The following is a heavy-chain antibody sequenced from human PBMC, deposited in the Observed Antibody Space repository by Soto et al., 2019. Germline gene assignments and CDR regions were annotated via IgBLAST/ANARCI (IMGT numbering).Heavy chain of an antibody. Sequence: SETLSLTCTVSGGSISSRGYYWICIRQHPGKGLEWIGYIYYSGSTYYNPSLKSRVTISVDTSKNQFSLKLSSVTAADTAVYYCSRDLDSSSWYPYYFDYWGKGNLVTVT. CDR1: GGSISSRGYY. CDR2: IYYSGST. V-gene: IGHV4-31*03. J-gene: IGHJ4*02. D-gene: IGHD6-13*01. CDR3: SRDLDSSSWYPYYFDY.